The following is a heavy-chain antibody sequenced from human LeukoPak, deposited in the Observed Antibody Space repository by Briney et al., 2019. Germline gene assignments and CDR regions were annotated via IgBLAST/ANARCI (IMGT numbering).Heavy chain of an antibody. V-gene: IGHV4-34*01. D-gene: IGHD5-24*01. Sequence: SETLSLTCAVYGGSFSGYYWSWIRQPPGKGLEWIGEINHSGSTNYRPSLKSRVTISVDTSKNQFSLKLSSVTAADTAVYHCARGGIKDYWGQGTLVTVSS. CDR2: INHSGST. CDR1: GGSFSGYY. CDR3: ARGGIKDY. J-gene: IGHJ4*02.